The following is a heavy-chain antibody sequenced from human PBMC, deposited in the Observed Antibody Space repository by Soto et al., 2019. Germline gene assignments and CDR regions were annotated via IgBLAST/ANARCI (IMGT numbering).Heavy chain of an antibody. CDR2: ISYDGSNK. CDR3: ARGSMHRSSWYLTTHYFYY. D-gene: IGHD6-13*01. V-gene: IGHV3-30-3*01. Sequence: QVQLVESGGGVVQPGRSLRLSCAASGFTFSSYAMHWVRQAPGKGLEWVAVISYDGSNKYYADSGKGRFTISRDNSKNTLYLQMNSLRAEDTAVYYCARGSMHRSSWYLTTHYFYYWGQGTLVTVSS. J-gene: IGHJ4*02. CDR1: GFTFSSYA.